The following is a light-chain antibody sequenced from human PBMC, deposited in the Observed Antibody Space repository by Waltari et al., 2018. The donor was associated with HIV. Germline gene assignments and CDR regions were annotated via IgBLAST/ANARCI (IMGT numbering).Light chain of an antibody. CDR3: QSYDSSLSGWV. Sequence: QSVLTQPPSVSGAPGQRVTISCTGSSSNIGAGYDVHWYQQLPGTAPKLLIYGNNKRPSGVPDRFSGSKSATSASRAIAGLQAEDEADYYCQSYDSSLSGWVFGGGTKLTVL. CDR1: SSNIGAGYD. J-gene: IGLJ3*02. CDR2: GNN. V-gene: IGLV1-40*01.